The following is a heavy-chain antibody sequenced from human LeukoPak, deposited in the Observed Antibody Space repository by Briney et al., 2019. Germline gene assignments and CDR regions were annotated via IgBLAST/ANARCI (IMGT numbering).Heavy chain of an antibody. CDR2: ISGGGGST. D-gene: IGHD3-9*01. CDR3: AKDRRYDILTGKLFSPAVDY. J-gene: IGHJ4*02. Sequence: GGSLRPSCAASGFTFSSYAMSWVRQAPGKGLEWVAAISGGGGSTYYADSVKGRLTISRDNSKNTLYLQMNSLRAEDTAVYYCAKDRRYDILTGKLFSPAVDYWGQGTLVTVSS. CDR1: GFTFSSYA. V-gene: IGHV3-23*01.